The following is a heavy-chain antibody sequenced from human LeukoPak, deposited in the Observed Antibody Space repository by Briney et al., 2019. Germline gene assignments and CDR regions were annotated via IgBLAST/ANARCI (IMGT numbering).Heavy chain of an antibody. J-gene: IGHJ4*02. V-gene: IGHV4-4*02. CDR1: GGSISSTNW. CDR3: ARDRVGVRAFDY. CDR2: IYHSGST. D-gene: IGHD3-10*01. Sequence: SGTLSLTCAVSGGSISSTNWWCWVRQPPGKGLEWIGEIYHSGSTNYNPSLKSRVTISADKSKNQFSLKLTYVTAADTAVYYCARDRVGVRAFDYWGQGTLVTVSS.